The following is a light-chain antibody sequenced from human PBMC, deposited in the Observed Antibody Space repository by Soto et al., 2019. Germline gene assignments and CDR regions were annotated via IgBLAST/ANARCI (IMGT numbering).Light chain of an antibody. J-gene: IGKJ4*01. V-gene: IGKV3-11*01. CDR3: QHRFNWPLT. Sequence: EIVLTQSPATLSLSPGERATLSCRASQSVSSFFAWYQQKRGQAPRLLIYDASNRATGIPARFSGSGSGTDFTLTISSLEPEDFAVYYCQHRFNWPLTFGGGTAVEIK. CDR2: DAS. CDR1: QSVSSF.